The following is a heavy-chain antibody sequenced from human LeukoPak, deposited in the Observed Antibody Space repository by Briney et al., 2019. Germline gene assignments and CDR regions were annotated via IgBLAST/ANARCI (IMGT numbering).Heavy chain of an antibody. Sequence: ASVKVSCKASGYTFTGYYMHWVRQAPGQGLEWMGRINPNSGGTNYAQKFQGRVTMTRDTSISTAYMELSRLRPDDTAVYYCARGGKRDTAMVTLGYWGQGTLVTVSS. D-gene: IGHD5-18*01. J-gene: IGHJ4*02. CDR2: INPNSGGT. CDR1: GYTFTGYY. V-gene: IGHV1-2*06. CDR3: ARGGKRDTAMVTLGY.